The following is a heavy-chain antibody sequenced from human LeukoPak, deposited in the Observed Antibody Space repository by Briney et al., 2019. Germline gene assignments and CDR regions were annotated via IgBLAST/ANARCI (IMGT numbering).Heavy chain of an antibody. CDR2: ISGSGGST. J-gene: IGHJ4*02. CDR1: GLTFSSHA. D-gene: IGHD2-15*01. CDR3: ANRYCSGGSCYPYHY. V-gene: IGHV3-23*01. Sequence: GGSLRLSCAASGLTFSSHAMNWVRQAPGKGLEWVSGISGSGGSTDYADSVKGRFTISRDNSKNTLYLQMNSLRGEDTAVYYCANRYCSGGSCYPYHYWGQGTLVTVSS.